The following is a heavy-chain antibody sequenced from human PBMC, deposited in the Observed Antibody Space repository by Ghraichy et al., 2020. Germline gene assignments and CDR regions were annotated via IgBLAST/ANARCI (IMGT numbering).Heavy chain of an antibody. CDR3: AKDTSLGTVAGPVIDYYYYYGMDV. J-gene: IGHJ6*02. CDR2: ISGSGGST. Sequence: GGSLRLSCAASGFTFSSYAMSWVRQAPGKGLEWVSAISGSGGSTYYADSVKGRFTISRDNSKNTLYLQMNSLRAEDTAVYYCAKDTSLGTVAGPVIDYYYYYGMDVWGQGTTVTVSS. D-gene: IGHD6-19*01. V-gene: IGHV3-23*01. CDR1: GFTFSSYA.